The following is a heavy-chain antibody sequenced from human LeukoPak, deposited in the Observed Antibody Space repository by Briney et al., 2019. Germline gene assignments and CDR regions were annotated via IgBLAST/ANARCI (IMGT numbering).Heavy chain of an antibody. CDR3: ARISGSYPWNPYYYYGMNV. CDR2: IYTSGST. CDR1: GGSNSSGSYY. D-gene: IGHD1-26*01. J-gene: IGHJ6*02. Sequence: SQTLSLTCTVSGGSNSSGSYYWSWIRQPAGKGLEWIGRIYTSGSTNYNPSLKSRVTISVDTSKNQFSLKLSSVTAADTAVYYCARISGSYPWNPYYYYGMNVWGQGTTVTVSS. V-gene: IGHV4-61*02.